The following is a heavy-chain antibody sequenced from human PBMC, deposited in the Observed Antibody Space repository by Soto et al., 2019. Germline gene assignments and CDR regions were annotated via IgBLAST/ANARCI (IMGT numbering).Heavy chain of an antibody. V-gene: IGHV4-31*03. J-gene: IGHJ4*02. Sequence: QVQLQESGPGVVKPSQTLSLTCTVSGASISTGGLYWNWIRHQAGKGLEWIGYTYYGGITYHNPYLRSRVDISVDISKNEFSLRLSSATAADTAVYYCASQRAPYYFDIWGQGTLVTVSS. D-gene: IGHD6-25*01. CDR1: GASISTGGLY. CDR2: TYYGGIT. CDR3: ASQRAPYYFDI.